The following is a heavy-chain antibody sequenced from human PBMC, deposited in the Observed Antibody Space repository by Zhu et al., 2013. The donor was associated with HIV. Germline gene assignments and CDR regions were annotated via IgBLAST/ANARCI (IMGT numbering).Heavy chain of an antibody. D-gene: IGHD3-22*01. CDR1: GGTFSSYA. Sequence: QVQLVQSGAEVKKPGSSVKVSCKASGGTFSSYAISWVRQAPGQGLEWMGGIIPIFGTANYAQKFQGRVTITADESTSTAYMELSSLRSEDTAVYYCARGGRDSSGYYNYYYGMDVWGQGDHGSPSP. J-gene: IGHJ6*02. V-gene: IGHV1-69*01. CDR3: ARGGRDSSGYYNYYYGMDV. CDR2: IIPIFGTA.